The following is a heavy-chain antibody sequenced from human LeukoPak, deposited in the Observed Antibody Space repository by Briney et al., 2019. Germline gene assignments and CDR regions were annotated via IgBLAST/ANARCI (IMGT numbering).Heavy chain of an antibody. J-gene: IGHJ5*02. CDR1: GYTFTGYY. V-gene: IGHV1-2*02. Sequence: ASVKVSCKASGYTFTGYYIHWVRQAPGQGLEWMGWINHNSGDTHYAQNFQGRVTMTRDTSISTAYMELSGLRSDDTAMYYCARDRMSRWYCSGGSCYSADPWGQGTLVTVSS. D-gene: IGHD2-15*01. CDR2: INHNSGDT. CDR3: ARDRMSRWYCSGGSCYSADP.